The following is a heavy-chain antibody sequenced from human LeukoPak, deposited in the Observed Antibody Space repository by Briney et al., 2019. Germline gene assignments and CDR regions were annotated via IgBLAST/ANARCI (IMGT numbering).Heavy chain of an antibody. D-gene: IGHD3-22*01. J-gene: IGHJ4*02. CDR2: ISSSSSTI. V-gene: IGHV3-48*02. CDR3: AREFYYDSSGYYSYFDY. Sequence: PGGSLRLSCAASGFTFSSYSMNWVRQAPGKGLEGVSYISSSSSTIYYADSVKGRFTISRDNAKNSLYLQMNSLRDEDTAVYYCAREFYYDSSGYYSYFDYWGQGTLVTVSS. CDR1: GFTFSSYS.